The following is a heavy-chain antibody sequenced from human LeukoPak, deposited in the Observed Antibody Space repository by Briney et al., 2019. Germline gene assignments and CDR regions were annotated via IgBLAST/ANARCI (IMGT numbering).Heavy chain of an antibody. CDR1: GFIFRIYA. D-gene: IGHD2-8*02. CDR3: AKGTQSTGYNSFDL. J-gene: IGHJ5*02. CDR2: LTDGGDAT. V-gene: IGHV3-23*01. Sequence: GGSVRLLRAASGFIFRIYAKNGVRQPPGKARERGSALTDGGDATQYAASVKGRFTNYRDNYQNTLHVQMDSLRGDATAVYYCAKGTQSTGYNSFDLWGQGTLVTVSS.